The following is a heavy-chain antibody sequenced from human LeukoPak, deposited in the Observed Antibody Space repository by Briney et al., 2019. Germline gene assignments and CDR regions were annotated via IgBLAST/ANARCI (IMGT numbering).Heavy chain of an antibody. CDR1: GGSISSGDYY. V-gene: IGHV4-30-4*01. Sequence: SETLSLTCTVSGGSISSGDYYWSWIRQPPGKGLEWIGYIYYSGSTYYNPSLKSRVTISVDTSKNQFSLKLSSVTAADTAVYYCASGSITMVRGVSDAFDIWGQGTMVTVSS. CDR3: ASGSITMVRGVSDAFDI. D-gene: IGHD3-10*01. CDR2: IYYSGST. J-gene: IGHJ3*02.